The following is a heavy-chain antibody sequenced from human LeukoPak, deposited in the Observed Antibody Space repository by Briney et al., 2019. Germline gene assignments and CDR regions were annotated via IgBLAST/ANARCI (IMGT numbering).Heavy chain of an antibody. D-gene: IGHD3-10*01. CDR1: GGTFSSYA. CDR2: IIPILGIA. CDR3: ARDMGYYGSGSYYNVAEYFQH. J-gene: IGHJ1*01. Sequence: ASVKVSCKASGGTFSSYAISWVRQAPGQGLEWMGRIIPILGIANYAQKFQGRVTITADKSTGTAYMELSSLRSEDTAVYYCARDMGYYGSGSYYNVAEYFQHWGQGTLVTVSS. V-gene: IGHV1-69*04.